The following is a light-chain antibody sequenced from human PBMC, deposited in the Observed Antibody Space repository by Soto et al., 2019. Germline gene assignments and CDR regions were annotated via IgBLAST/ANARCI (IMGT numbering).Light chain of an antibody. V-gene: IGKV3-11*01. J-gene: IGKJ4*01. CDR2: DAS. CDR3: QQRSNWPSLT. Sequence: EIVLTQSPATLSLSPGERATLSCRASQSVSSYLAWYQQKPGQAPRLLIFDASNGATGIPARFSGSGSGAGFPLTISSLEPEEFAVYYCQQRSNWPSLTFGGGTKVEIK. CDR1: QSVSSY.